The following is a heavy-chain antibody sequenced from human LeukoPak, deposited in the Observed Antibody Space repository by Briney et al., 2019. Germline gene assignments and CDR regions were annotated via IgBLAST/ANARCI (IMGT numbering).Heavy chain of an antibody. CDR3: ARVAYTVTDYFDY. D-gene: IGHD4-17*01. J-gene: IGHJ4*02. Sequence: SETLSLTCTVSGGSISSYYWIWIRQPAGKGLEWIGRIYSSGSTNYNPSLKSRVTMSVDTSKNQFSLKLSSVTAVDTAVYYCARVAYTVTDYFDYWGQGTLVTVSS. CDR2: IYSSGST. CDR1: GGSISSYY. V-gene: IGHV4-4*07.